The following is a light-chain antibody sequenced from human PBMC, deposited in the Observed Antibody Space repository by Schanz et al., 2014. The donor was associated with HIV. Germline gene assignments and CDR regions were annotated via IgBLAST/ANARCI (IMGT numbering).Light chain of an antibody. CDR1: QNIGYW. CDR2: SAS. J-gene: IGKJ4*01. Sequence: DIQMTQSPSTLSASVGDRVTITCRASQNIGYWLAWYQQRPGQVPRLLIDSASTLQTGVPSRFSGSGSGTDFTLTINSLQPEDFATYYCQNTGSAPLTFGGGTKVE. V-gene: IGKV1-27*01. CDR3: QNTGSAPLT.